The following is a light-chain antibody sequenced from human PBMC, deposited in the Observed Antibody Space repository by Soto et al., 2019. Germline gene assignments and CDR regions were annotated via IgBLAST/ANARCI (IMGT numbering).Light chain of an antibody. J-gene: IGLJ1*01. CDR1: GSNIGAGYD. V-gene: IGLV1-40*01. CDR2: GNS. Sequence: QSVLTQPPSVSGAPGKRATTSCTGTGSNIGAGYDVHWYQQLPGTAPKLLIYGNSNRPSGVPDRFSGSKSGTSASLAITGLQAEDEADYYCQSYDSSLRVFGTGTKLTVL. CDR3: QSYDSSLRV.